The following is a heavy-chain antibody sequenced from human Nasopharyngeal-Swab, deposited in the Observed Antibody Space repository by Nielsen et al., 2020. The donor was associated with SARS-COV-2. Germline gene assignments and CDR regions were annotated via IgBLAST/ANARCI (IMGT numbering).Heavy chain of an antibody. J-gene: IGHJ6*02. CDR3: ARGPDTYCSSTSCYHDLYYYYGMDV. CDR2: ISNSSSTI. V-gene: IGHV3-48*04. CDR1: GFTFSSYS. D-gene: IGHD2-2*01. Sequence: GGSLRLSCAASGFTFSSYSMNWVRQAPGKGLEWVSYISNSSSTIYYPDSVKGRFTISRDNAKNSLYLQMNSLRAEDTAVYYCARGPDTYCSSTSCYHDLYYYYGMDVWGQGTTVTVSS.